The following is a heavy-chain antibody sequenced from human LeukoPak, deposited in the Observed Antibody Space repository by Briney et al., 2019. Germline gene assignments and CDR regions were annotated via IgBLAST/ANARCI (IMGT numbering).Heavy chain of an antibody. CDR3: ARAPSYYDFWYFDL. D-gene: IGHD3-22*01. V-gene: IGHV3-21*01. CDR2: ISSSSSYI. CDR1: GFTFSSYS. J-gene: IGHJ2*01. Sequence: GGSLKLSCAASGFTFSSYSMNWVRQAPGKGLEWVSSISSSSSYIYYADSVKGRFTISRDNAKNSLYLQMNSLRAEDTAVYYCARAPSYYDFWYFDLWGRGTLVTVSS.